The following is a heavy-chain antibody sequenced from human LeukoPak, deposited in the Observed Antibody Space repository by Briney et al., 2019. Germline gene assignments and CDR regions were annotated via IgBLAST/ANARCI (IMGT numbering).Heavy chain of an antibody. Sequence: PGGSLRLSCAASGFTFSSYAMHWVRQAPGKGLEWVAVVSSDGGNKYYADSVKGRFTISRDNSKNTLYLQMNSLRAEDTAVYYCARGYDSSGYYFDYWGQGTLVTVSS. CDR1: GFTFSSYA. D-gene: IGHD3-22*01. CDR2: VSSDGGNK. J-gene: IGHJ4*02. CDR3: ARGYDSSGYYFDY. V-gene: IGHV3-30*04.